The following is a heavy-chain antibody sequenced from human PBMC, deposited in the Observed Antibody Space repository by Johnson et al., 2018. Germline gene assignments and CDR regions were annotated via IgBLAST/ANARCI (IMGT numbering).Heavy chain of an antibody. CDR1: GFTFSSYC. V-gene: IGHV3-30*18. CDR2: ISYDGSNK. Sequence: QVQLVQSGGGVVQPGRSLRLSCAASGFTFSSYCMHWVRQAPGKGLEWVAVISYDGSNKYYADSVQGRFTISRDNSKNPLYLQMNSLRAEDTAVYYCAKDLYYYATWGGFEIWGQGTMVTVSS. D-gene: IGHD3-10*01. CDR3: AKDLYYYATWGGFEI. J-gene: IGHJ3*02.